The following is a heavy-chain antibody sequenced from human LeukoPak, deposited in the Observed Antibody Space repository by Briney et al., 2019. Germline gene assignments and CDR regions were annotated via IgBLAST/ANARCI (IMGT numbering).Heavy chain of an antibody. CDR1: GFTFSSYG. D-gene: IGHD2-2*02. CDR2: ISYDGSNK. CDR3: AKDLWVAVPAAIFDY. V-gene: IGHV3-30*18. J-gene: IGHJ4*02. Sequence: GGSLRLSCAASGFTFSSYGMHWVRQAPGKGLEWVAVISYDGSNKYYADSVKGRFTISRDNSKNTLYLQMNSLRAEDTAVYYCAKDLWVAVPAAIFDYWGQGTLVTVSS.